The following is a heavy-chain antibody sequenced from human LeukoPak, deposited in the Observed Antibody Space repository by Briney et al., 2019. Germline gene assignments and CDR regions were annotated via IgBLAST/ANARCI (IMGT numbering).Heavy chain of an antibody. Sequence: PSQTLSLTCTVSGGSISSGGYYWSWIRQHPGKGLEWIGYIYYSGSTYYNPSLKSRVTISVDTSKNQFSLKLSSVTAADTAVYYCARERRGAYSSSWPFDYWGQGTLVTVSS. D-gene: IGHD6-13*01. J-gene: IGHJ4*02. CDR2: IYYSGST. V-gene: IGHV4-31*03. CDR3: ARERRGAYSSSWPFDY. CDR1: GGSISSGGYY.